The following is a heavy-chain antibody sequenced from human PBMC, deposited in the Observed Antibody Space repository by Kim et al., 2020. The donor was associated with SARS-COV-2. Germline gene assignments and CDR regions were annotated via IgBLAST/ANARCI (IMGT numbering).Heavy chain of an antibody. Sequence: GESLKISCKGSGYTFTTYWIGWVRQMPGKGLEWMGAIDPGDSDTRYSPSFQGHVTFSADKSISTAYLQWSSLKASDTAMYYCARLRADDYNMRYAMDVWGQGTTVTVSS. CDR3: ARLRADDYNMRYAMDV. CDR2: IDPGDSDT. J-gene: IGHJ6*02. D-gene: IGHD4-4*01. CDR1: GYTFTTYW. V-gene: IGHV5-51*01.